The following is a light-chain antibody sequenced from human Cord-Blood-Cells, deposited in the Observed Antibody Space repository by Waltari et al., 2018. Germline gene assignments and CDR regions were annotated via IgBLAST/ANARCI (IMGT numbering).Light chain of an antibody. V-gene: IGKV3-15*01. CDR2: GAS. Sequence: EIVMTQSPAPLSVSPGERATRPRRASQSVSSNLAWYQQKPGQAPRLLIYGASTRATGIPARFSGSGSGTEFTLTISSLQSEDFAVYYCQQYNNWPRTFGQGTKVEIK. CDR1: QSVSSN. CDR3: QQYNNWPRT. J-gene: IGKJ1*01.